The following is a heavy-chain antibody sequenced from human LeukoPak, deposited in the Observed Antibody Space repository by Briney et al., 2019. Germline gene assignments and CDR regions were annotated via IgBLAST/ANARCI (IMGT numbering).Heavy chain of an antibody. CDR1: GGSFSGYY. CDR3: ARQGHKLTLVDYYGMDV. V-gene: IGHV4-34*01. D-gene: IGHD1-26*01. CDR2: INHSGST. Sequence: SETLSLTCAVYGGSFSGYYWSWIRQPPGKGLEWIGEINHSGSTNYNPSLKSRVTISVDTSKNQFSLKLSSVTAADTAVYYCARQGHKLTLVDYYGMDVWGQGTTVTVSS. J-gene: IGHJ6*02.